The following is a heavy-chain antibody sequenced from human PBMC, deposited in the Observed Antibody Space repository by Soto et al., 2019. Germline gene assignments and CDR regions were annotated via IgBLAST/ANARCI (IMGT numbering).Heavy chain of an antibody. J-gene: IGHJ6*02. CDR1: GFTFSDYY. Sequence: GGSLRLSCAASGFTFSDYYMSWIRQAPGKGLEWVSYISSSSSYTNYADSVKGRFTISRDNAKNSLYLQMNSLRAEDTAVYYCARLGVSTTTFGELFLVVGSPQYGMDVWGQGTTVTVSS. D-gene: IGHD3-10*01. CDR2: ISSSSSYT. CDR3: ARLGVSTTTFGELFLVVGSPQYGMDV. V-gene: IGHV3-11*06.